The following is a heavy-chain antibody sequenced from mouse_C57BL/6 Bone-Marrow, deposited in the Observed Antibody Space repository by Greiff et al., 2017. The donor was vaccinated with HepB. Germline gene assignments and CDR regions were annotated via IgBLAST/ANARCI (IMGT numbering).Heavy chain of an antibody. Sequence: QVQLQQPGAELVKPGASVKLSCKASGYTFTSYWMHWVKQRPGQGLEWIGDIYPGSGSTNYNEKFKSKATLTVDTSSSTAYMPLSSLTSVDSEVYYCATGTSYAWFAYWGQGTLVTVSA. CDR3: ATGTSYAWFAY. V-gene: IGHV1-55*01. J-gene: IGHJ3*01. CDR1: GYTFTSYW. CDR2: IYPGSGST. D-gene: IGHD1-1*01.